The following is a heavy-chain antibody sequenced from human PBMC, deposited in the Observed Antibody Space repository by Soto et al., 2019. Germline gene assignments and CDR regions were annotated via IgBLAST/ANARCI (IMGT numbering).Heavy chain of an antibody. Sequence: GGSLRLSCSASGFTFSIYAMHWVRQAPGKGLEYVPAVSTNGGTSYYADSVKGRFTISRDNSRNTLYLQMNSLRPEDTAVYYCVKDRAPRDGYKTQPGSWGLGTLVTVSS. J-gene: IGHJ5*02. CDR3: VKDRAPRDGYKTQPGS. CDR2: VSTNGGTS. CDR1: GFTFSIYA. V-gene: IGHV3-64D*06. D-gene: IGHD5-12*01.